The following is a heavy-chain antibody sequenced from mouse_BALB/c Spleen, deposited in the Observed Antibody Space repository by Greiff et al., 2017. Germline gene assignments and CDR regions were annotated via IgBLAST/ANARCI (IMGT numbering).Heavy chain of an antibody. CDR3: AREGDYDDAMDY. V-gene: IGHV3-2*02. J-gene: IGHJ4*01. D-gene: IGHD2-4*01. CDR2: ISYSGST. Sequence: EVKLVESGPGLVKPSQSLSLTCTVTGYSITSDYAWNWIRQFPGNNLEWMGYISYSGSTSYNPSLKSRISITRDTSKNQFFLQLNSVTTEDTATYYCAREGDYDDAMDYWGQGTSVTVSS. CDR1: GYSITSDYA.